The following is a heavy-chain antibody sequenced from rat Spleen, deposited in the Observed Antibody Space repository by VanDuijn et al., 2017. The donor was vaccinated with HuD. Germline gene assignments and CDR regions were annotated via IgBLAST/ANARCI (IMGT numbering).Heavy chain of an antibody. J-gene: IGHJ2*01. CDR1: GFSLTSYT. CDR2: ISSGGST. CDR3: ASYSSIGGYFDY. Sequence: QVQLKESGPGLVQPSQTLSLTCTVSGFSLTSYTVSWVRQPPGKGLELIAAISSGGSTYYNSALKSRLSISRDTSKSQVFLKMNSLQTEDTAMYFCASYSSIGGYFDYWGQGVMVTVSS. D-gene: IGHD1-2*01. V-gene: IGHV2-6*01.